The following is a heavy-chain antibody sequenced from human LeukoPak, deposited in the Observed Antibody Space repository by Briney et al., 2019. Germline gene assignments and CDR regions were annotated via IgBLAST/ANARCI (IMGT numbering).Heavy chain of an antibody. D-gene: IGHD3-22*01. Sequence: SETLSLTCAVYGESFSGYYWSWIRQPPGKGLEWIGEINHSGSTNYNPSLKSRVTISVDTSKNQFSLKLSSVTAADTAVYYCARGYPLNYYDSSGYYFDPWGQGTLVTVSS. CDR1: GESFSGYY. CDR2: INHSGST. V-gene: IGHV4-34*01. CDR3: ARGYPLNYYDSSGYYFDP. J-gene: IGHJ5*02.